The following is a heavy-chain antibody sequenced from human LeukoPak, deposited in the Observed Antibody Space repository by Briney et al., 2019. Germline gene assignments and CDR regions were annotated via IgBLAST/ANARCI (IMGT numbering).Heavy chain of an antibody. CDR1: GGSISSGGYY. Sequence: NPSETLSLTCTVSGGSISSGGYYWSWIRQHPGKGLEWIGYIYYSGSTNYNPSLKSRVTISVDTSKNQFSLKLSSVTAADTAVYYCARGWRHIVVVPAARRPFDYWGQGTLVTVSS. V-gene: IGHV4-31*03. CDR3: ARGWRHIVVVPAARRPFDY. CDR2: IYYSGST. J-gene: IGHJ4*02. D-gene: IGHD2-2*01.